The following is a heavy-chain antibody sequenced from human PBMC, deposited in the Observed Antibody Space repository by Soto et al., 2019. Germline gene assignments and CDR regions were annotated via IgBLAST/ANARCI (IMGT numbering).Heavy chain of an antibody. V-gene: IGHV3-23*01. CDR2: ISGSGGST. J-gene: IGHJ4*02. Sequence: PVGSLRLSCAASGFTFSSYAMSWVRQAPGKGLEWVSAISGSGGSTYYADSVKGRFTISRDNSKNTLYLQMNSLRAEDTAVHYCAKGAYYYDSSGYYYFDYWGQGTLVTVSS. CDR1: GFTFSSYA. CDR3: AKGAYYYDSSGYYYFDY. D-gene: IGHD3-22*01.